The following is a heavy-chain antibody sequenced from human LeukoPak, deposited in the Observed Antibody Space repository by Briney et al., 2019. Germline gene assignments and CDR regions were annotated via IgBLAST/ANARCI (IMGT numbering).Heavy chain of an antibody. Sequence: GGSLRLSCAASGFTFSSYGMHWVRQARGKGVERVAVISYDGSNKYYADSVKGRFTISRDNSTNTLYLQMNSLIAEDTAVYYCAKDSYCSSTSCLGLNWFDPWGQGTLVTVSS. V-gene: IGHV3-30*18. CDR3: AKDSYCSSTSCLGLNWFDP. D-gene: IGHD2-2*01. CDR1: GFTFSSYG. J-gene: IGHJ5*02. CDR2: ISYDGSNK.